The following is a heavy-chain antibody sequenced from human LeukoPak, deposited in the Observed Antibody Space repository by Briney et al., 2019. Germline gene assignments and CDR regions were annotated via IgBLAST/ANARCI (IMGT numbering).Heavy chain of an antibody. V-gene: IGHV3-53*01. CDR2: IYSGGRT. J-gene: IGHJ4*02. CDR3: AKRARPFGGGFDY. D-gene: IGHD3-16*01. Sequence: TGGSLRLSCAASGLTVSSSYMSWVRQAPGKGLEWVSVIYSGGRTSYADSVKGRFTISRDNSKNTLYLQMNSLRAEDTAVYYCAKRARPFGGGFDYWGQGTLVSVSS. CDR1: GLTVSSSY.